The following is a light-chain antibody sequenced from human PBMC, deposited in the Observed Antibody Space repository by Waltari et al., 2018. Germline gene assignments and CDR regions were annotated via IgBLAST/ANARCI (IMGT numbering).Light chain of an antibody. J-gene: IGLJ1*01. V-gene: IGLV3-1*01. CDR3: HAWDKTRGV. CDR1: GLGAKL. Sequence: SFELNQAPSVSVSPGQTATISCSGDGLGAKLICWFQQKPGQSPILVMFQNDRRPSGVPERFSGSRSGDTATLTISGTQAMDEADYYCHAWDKTRGVFGGGTKVSVL. CDR2: QND.